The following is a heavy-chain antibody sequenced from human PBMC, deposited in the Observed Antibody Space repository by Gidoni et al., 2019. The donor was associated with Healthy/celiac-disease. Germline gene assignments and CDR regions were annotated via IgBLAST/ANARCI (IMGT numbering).Heavy chain of an antibody. V-gene: IGHV3-53*02. J-gene: IGHJ6*02. Sequence: EVQLVETGGGLIQPGGSLRLSCAASGFTVSSNYMSWVRQAPGKGLEWVSVIYSGGSTYYADSVKGRFIISRDNSKNTLYLQMNSLRAEDTAVYYCARAPRTSGMDVWGQGTTVTVSS. CDR3: ARAPRTSGMDV. CDR1: GFTVSSNY. CDR2: IYSGGST.